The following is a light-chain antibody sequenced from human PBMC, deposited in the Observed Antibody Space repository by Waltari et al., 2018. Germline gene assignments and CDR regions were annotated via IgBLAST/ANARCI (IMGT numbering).Light chain of an antibody. V-gene: IGLV2-8*01. CDR3: SSFAGSNNYV. CDR1: SSDVGGYDY. Sequence: HSALTQPPSASGSPGQSVTISCTGTSSDVGGYDYVSWYQQHPGKAPKLIISEVTKRPSGVPDRFCGSKSGNTASLTVSGLQADDEADYYCSSFAGSNNYVFGTGTKVTVL. CDR2: EVT. J-gene: IGLJ1*01.